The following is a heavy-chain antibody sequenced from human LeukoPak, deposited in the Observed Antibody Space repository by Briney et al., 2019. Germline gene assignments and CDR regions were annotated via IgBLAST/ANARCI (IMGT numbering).Heavy chain of an antibody. V-gene: IGHV3-23*01. CDR2: ISGSGGST. D-gene: IGHD4-17*01. CDR1: GFTFSSYA. CDR3: AKAPYGDYYYYFDY. Sequence: GASLRLSCAASGFTFSSYAMSWVRQAPGKGLEWVSAISGSGGSTYYADSVKGRFTISRDNSKNTLYLQMNSLRAEDTAVYYCAKAPYGDYYYYFDYWGQGTLVTVSS. J-gene: IGHJ4*02.